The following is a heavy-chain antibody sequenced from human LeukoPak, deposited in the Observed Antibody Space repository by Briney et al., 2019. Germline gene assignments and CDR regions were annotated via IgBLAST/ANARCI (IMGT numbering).Heavy chain of an antibody. D-gene: IGHD3-16*02. CDR3: ASSSVYDYVWGSYRWYFDY. J-gene: IGHJ4*02. CDR1: GGSFSGYY. CDR2: INHSGST. Sequence: SETLSLTCAVYGGSFSGYYWSWTRQPPGKGLEWIGEINHSGSTNYNPSLKSRVTISVDTSKNQFSLKLSSVTAADTAVYYCASSSVYDYVWGSYRWYFDYWGQGTLVTVSS. V-gene: IGHV4-34*01.